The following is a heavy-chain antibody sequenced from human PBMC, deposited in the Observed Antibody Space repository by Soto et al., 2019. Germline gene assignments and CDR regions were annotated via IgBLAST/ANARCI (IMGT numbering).Heavy chain of an antibody. D-gene: IGHD3-22*01. Sequence: GESLKISCKGSGYSFTSYWIGWVRQMPGKGLEWIGIIYPGDSDTRYSPSFQGQVTISADKSISTAYLQWSSLKASDTAMYYCARTYDSSGYYYFDEAYYFDDWGQGTLVTVSS. CDR3: ARTYDSSGYYYFDEAYYFDD. V-gene: IGHV5-51*01. CDR2: IYPGDSDT. CDR1: GYSFTSYW. J-gene: IGHJ4*02.